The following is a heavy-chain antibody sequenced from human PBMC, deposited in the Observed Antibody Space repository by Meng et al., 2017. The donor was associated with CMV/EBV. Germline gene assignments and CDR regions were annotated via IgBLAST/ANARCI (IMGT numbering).Heavy chain of an antibody. J-gene: IGHJ4*02. CDR3: AKMDPGDYVWGSYGGYYFDY. CDR2: VSWNGSRT. D-gene: IGHD3-16*01. Sequence: GESLKISCAASGFTFSNSDMNWVRQAPGKGLEWVSGVSWNGSRTHYADSVKGRFIISRDNSRNFLYQQMNSLRPEDMAVYYCAKMDPGDYVWGSYGGYYFDYWGQGTLVTVSS. CDR1: GFTFSNSD. V-gene: IGHV3-19*01.